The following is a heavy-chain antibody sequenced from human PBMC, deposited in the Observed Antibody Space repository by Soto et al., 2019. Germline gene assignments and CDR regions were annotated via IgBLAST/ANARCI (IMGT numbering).Heavy chain of an antibody. Sequence: GGSLRLSCAASGFTFSSYSMNWVRQAPGKGLEWVSSISSSSSYIYYANSVKGRFTISRDNAKNSLYLQMNSLRAEDTAVYYCAREGSDYIWGGHPQFDYWGQGTLVTVSS. CDR3: AREGSDYIWGGHPQFDY. CDR1: GFTFSSYS. D-gene: IGHD3-16*01. J-gene: IGHJ4*02. CDR2: ISSSSSYI. V-gene: IGHV3-21*01.